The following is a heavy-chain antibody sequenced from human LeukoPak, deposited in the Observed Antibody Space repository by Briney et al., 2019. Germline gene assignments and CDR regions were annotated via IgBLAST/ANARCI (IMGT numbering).Heavy chain of an antibody. V-gene: IGHV5-51*01. CDR3: ASLARRVSVEYYFDY. CDR2: IYTNNSDV. D-gene: IGHD5/OR15-5a*01. J-gene: IGHJ4*02. Sequence: GESLKISCKASGYSFTTYCIVWLRQMPGRGLEWMGIIYTNNSDVRYSPSFRGRVTISADKSVNTAYLQWSSLKASDTAMYYCASLARRVSVEYYFDYWGQGTLVTVSS. CDR1: GYSFTTYC.